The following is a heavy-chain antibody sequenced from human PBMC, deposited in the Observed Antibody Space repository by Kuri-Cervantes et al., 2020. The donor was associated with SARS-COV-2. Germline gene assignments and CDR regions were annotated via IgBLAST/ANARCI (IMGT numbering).Heavy chain of an antibody. Sequence: GGSLRLSCAASGFTFSSYAMSWVRQAPGKGLEVVAVISYDGSKKYYAESVKCRFTISRDNSKNTLYLQMNSLRAEDTAVYYCSRSPGAYFAYWGQGTLVNVSS. CDR2: ISYDGSKK. V-gene: IGHV3-30*04. D-gene: IGHD3-10*01. CDR3: SRSPGAYFAY. CDR1: GFTFSSYA. J-gene: IGHJ4*02.